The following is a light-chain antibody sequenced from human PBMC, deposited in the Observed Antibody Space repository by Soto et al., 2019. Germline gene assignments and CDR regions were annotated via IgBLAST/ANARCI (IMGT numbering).Light chain of an antibody. CDR3: QQYGHSLWT. Sequence: EIVLTQSPGTLSLSPGERATLTCRASQGVSSSYVAWYQQKPGQAPRLLIYGASSRATGIPDRFSGSGSGTDFTLTISRLEPEDYAVYYCQQYGHSLWTFGQGTKVDIK. V-gene: IGKV3-20*01. J-gene: IGKJ1*01. CDR1: QGVSSSY. CDR2: GAS.